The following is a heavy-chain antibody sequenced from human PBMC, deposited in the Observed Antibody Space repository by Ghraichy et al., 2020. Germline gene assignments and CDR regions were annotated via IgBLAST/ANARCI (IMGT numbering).Heavy chain of an antibody. Sequence: GGSLRLSCAAFGFTFSSFEMNWVRQAPGKGLEWVAYISGSGSSIQYADSVKGRFTISRDNAKDSVYLQMNSLRADDTAVYYCVRDLRGSEGGSDAFEMWGQGTMVTVSS. V-gene: IGHV3-48*03. D-gene: IGHD3-10*01. CDR3: VRDLRGSEGGSDAFEM. CDR2: ISGSGSSI. CDR1: GFTFSSFE. J-gene: IGHJ3*02.